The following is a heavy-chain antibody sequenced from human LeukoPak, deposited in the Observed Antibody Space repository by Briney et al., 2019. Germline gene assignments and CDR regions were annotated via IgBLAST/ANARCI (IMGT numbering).Heavy chain of an antibody. V-gene: IGHV3-23*01. CDR3: ARDWRARYCSVGSCGGGLDY. CDR1: GFTFSSYA. D-gene: IGHD2-15*01. Sequence: GGSLRLSCAASGFTFSSYAMSWVRQAPGRGLEWVSAISGGGGSTYYADSVKGRFTISRDNSKNTLYLQMNSLRAEDAAVYYCARDWRARYCSVGSCGGGLDYCGQGTLVTVSS. CDR2: ISGGGGST. J-gene: IGHJ4*02.